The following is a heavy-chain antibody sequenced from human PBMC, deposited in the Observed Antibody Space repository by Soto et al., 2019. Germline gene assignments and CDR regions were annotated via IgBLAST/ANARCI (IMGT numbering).Heavy chain of an antibody. CDR2: IIPIFGTA. J-gene: IGHJ6*02. V-gene: IGHV1-69*13. CDR3: ARANGDYVGYHYYGMDV. CDR1: GGTFSSYA. D-gene: IGHD4-17*01. Sequence: SVKVSCKASGGTFSSYAISWVRQAHGQGLEWMGGIIPIFGTANYAQKFQGRVTITADESTSTAYMEVSSLRSEDTAVYYCARANGDYVGYHYYGMDVWGQGTTVTVSS.